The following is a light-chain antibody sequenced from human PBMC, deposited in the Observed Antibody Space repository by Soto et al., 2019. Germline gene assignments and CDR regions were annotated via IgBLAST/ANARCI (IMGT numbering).Light chain of an antibody. V-gene: IGKV3-20*01. J-gene: IGKJ1*01. CDR2: GAS. Sequence: EIVLTQSPGTLSLSPGERATLSCRASQSVSSTSLAWYLQKPGQAPRLLIYGASSRATGIPDRFSGSGSGTDFTLTISRLEPEDFAVYYCEQYGSSPRTFGQGTKVDIK. CDR3: EQYGSSPRT. CDR1: QSVSSTS.